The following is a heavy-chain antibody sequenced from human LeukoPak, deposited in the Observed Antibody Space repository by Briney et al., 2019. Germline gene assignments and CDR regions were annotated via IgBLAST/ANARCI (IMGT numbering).Heavy chain of an antibody. D-gene: IGHD5-12*01. Sequence: SGTLSLTCAVSGVTISSSNWCRWVREPPGKRLEWIGEIHHSGSTNYNASLKSRVTISVGKAKNQLSLKMTTVTAADTAVYYCARGLVDTGRSRFDYWGQGTLVTVSS. J-gene: IGHJ4*02. CDR1: GVTISSSNW. V-gene: IGHV4-4*02. CDR3: ARGLVDTGRSRFDY. CDR2: IHHSGST.